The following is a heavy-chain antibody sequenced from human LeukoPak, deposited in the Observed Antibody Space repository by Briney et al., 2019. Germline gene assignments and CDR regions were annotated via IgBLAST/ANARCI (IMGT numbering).Heavy chain of an antibody. CDR3: ARGLSSGWVDY. CDR1: GGSFSDDY. D-gene: IGHD6-19*01. J-gene: IGHJ4*02. Sequence: PSETLSLTCAVYGGSFSDDYWTWIRQPPGKGLEWIGENTQSGRTNYNPSLKSRDTISVDTSKHQFSLNLSSVTAADTAVYYCARGLSSGWVDYWGQGTLVTVSS. CDR2: NTQSGRT. V-gene: IGHV4-34*01.